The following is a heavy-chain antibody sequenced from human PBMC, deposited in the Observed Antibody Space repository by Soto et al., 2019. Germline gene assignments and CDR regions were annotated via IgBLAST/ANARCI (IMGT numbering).Heavy chain of an antibody. J-gene: IGHJ6*01. CDR2: SYYSGGT. CDR3: ARDLAGGEKNYYGMDV. D-gene: IGHD2-15*01. CDR1: QGAVSIGGYY. Sequence: SETLSLQGTLSQGAVSIGGYYWSWIRQHPGQGLEWIGYSYYSGGTYYNPSLKSRVTISVDTSKKQFSLKLSSVTAADTAVYYCARDLAGGEKNYYGMDVWGQGTT. V-gene: IGHV4-31*03.